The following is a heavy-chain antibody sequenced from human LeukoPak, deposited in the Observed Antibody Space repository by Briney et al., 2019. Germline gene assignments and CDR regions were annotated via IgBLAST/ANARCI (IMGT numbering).Heavy chain of an antibody. Sequence: PSETLSLTCTVSDGSISSHHWSWIRQPPGKGLEWIGYIYYSGSTNYNPSLKSRLTMSLDTSKNQFSVKLSSVTAADTAIYYCARHGVRIIGAVTHWYFDLWGRSTLVTVSS. CDR1: DGSISSHH. CDR3: ARHGVRIIGAVTHWYFDL. J-gene: IGHJ2*01. CDR2: IYYSGST. V-gene: IGHV4-59*08. D-gene: IGHD1-26*01.